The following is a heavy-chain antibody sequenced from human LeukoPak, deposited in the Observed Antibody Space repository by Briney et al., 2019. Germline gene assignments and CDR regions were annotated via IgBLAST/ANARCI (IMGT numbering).Heavy chain of an antibody. D-gene: IGHD2-15*01. CDR2: VSGSGGST. J-gene: IGHJ4*02. Sequence: GGSLRLSCAASGFTFSSYAMSWVRQAPGKGLEWVSAVSGSGGSTYYADSVKGRFTISRDNSKNTPYLQMNSLRAEDTAVDYCAKWDCSGGSCYPFDYWGQGTLVTVSS. V-gene: IGHV3-23*01. CDR1: GFTFSSYA. CDR3: AKWDCSGGSCYPFDY.